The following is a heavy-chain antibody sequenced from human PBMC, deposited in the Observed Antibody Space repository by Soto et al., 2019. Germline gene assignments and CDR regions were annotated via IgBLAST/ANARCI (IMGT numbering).Heavy chain of an antibody. CDR3: AKTPDSSGYYFNDY. J-gene: IGHJ4*02. Sequence: GETLILSCAASGFTFSSYGMHWVRQAPGKGLEWVAVISYDGINRYYADSVKGRFTISRDNSKNTLYLQMNSLRAEDTAVYSCAKTPDSSGYYFNDYWGQGTLVTVSS. CDR1: GFTFSSYG. V-gene: IGHV3-30*18. CDR2: ISYDGINR. D-gene: IGHD3-22*01.